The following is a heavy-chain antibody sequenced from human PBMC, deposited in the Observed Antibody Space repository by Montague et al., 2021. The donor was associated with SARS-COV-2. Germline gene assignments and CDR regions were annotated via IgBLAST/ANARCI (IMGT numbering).Heavy chain of an antibody. CDR2: IDWXXXK. CDR3: ARIRDYDILTGSYSGFDY. D-gene: IGHD3-9*01. V-gene: IGHV2-70*01. Sequence: PALVKPTQTLTLTCTFSGFSLSTSGMCVSWIRQPPGKALEWLALIDWXXXKYSSTSLKTRLTISKDTSKNQVVLTMTNMDPVDTATYYCARIRDYDILTGSYSGFDYWGQGTLVTVSS. J-gene: IGHJ4*02. CDR1: GFSLSTSGMC.